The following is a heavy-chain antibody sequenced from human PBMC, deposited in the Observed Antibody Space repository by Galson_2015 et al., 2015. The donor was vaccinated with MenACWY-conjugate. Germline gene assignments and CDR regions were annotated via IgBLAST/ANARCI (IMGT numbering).Heavy chain of an antibody. V-gene: IGHV1-69*13. CDR1: GGTFSGYA. CDR2: ISPIFGTA. D-gene: IGHD2-2*01. J-gene: IGHJ6*01. Sequence: SVKVSCKASGGTFSGYAIVWVRQAPGQGLEWMGGISPIFGTANYAQKMQDRVAITADESATTAYMELRGLRSEDTAVYYCARGGGLYQRLAGHDYDGMDV. CDR3: ARGGGLYQRLAGHDYDGMDV.